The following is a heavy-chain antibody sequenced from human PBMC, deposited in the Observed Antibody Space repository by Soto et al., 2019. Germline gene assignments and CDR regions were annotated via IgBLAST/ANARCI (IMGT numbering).Heavy chain of an antibody. J-gene: IGHJ5*02. D-gene: IGHD1-7*01. CDR3: AKDITTGTTCLLFDP. V-gene: IGHV3-30*18. CDR1: GFTFSSYG. Sequence: QVQLVESGGGVVQPGRSLRLSCAASGFTFSSYGMHWVRQAPGKGLEWVAVISYDGSNKYYADSVKGRFTISRDNSKNTLYLQMNSLRAEDTAVYYCAKDITTGTTCLLFDPWGQGTLVTVSS. CDR2: ISYDGSNK.